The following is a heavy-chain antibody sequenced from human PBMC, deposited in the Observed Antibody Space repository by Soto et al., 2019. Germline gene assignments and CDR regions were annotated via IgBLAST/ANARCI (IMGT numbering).Heavy chain of an antibody. J-gene: IGHJ5*02. CDR2: IKSKTDGGAA. D-gene: IGHD5-12*01. V-gene: IGHV3-15*07. CDR1: GFTLNNAW. Sequence: EVQLVESGGGLVKPGGSLRLSCAASGFTLNNAWINWVRQAPGKGLEWVGRIKSKTDGGAADYAAPVKGRFTISRDDSKNTVYLQMNSLKTEDTAVYYCMEMATTLGQGTLVTVSS. CDR3: MEMATT.